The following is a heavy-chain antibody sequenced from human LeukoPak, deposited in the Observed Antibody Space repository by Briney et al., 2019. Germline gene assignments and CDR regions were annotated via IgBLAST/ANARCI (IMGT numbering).Heavy chain of an antibody. V-gene: IGHV3-30*02. Sequence: GGSLRLSCAASGFTFSSYGMHWVRQAPGKGLEWEAFIRYDGSNKYYADSVKGRFTISRDNSKNTLYLQMNSLRAEDTAVYYCAKGSVVGWLQLPEDYWGQGTLVTVSS. J-gene: IGHJ4*02. CDR1: GFTFSSYG. CDR2: IRYDGSNK. D-gene: IGHD5-24*01. CDR3: AKGSVVGWLQLPEDY.